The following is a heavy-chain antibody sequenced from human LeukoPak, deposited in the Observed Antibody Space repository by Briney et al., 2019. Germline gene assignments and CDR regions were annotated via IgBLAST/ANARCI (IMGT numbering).Heavy chain of an antibody. CDR3: ARGLIGYDFWYFVL. CDR1: GDTFSKFS. Sequence: SVNVSCKLSGDTFSKFSINLLRQAPGHRLEWTGGTIRISDTRNYAQQPRHRVSIPADKFTTTAYMEVNNLTSIDTAVYYCARGLIGYDFWYFVLWGRGTLVTVPS. J-gene: IGHJ2*01. V-gene: IGHV1-69*06. D-gene: IGHD3-3*01. CDR2: TIRISDTR.